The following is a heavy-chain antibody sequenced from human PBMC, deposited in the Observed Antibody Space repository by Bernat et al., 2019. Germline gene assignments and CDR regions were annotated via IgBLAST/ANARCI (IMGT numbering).Heavy chain of an antibody. D-gene: IGHD3-10*01. J-gene: IGHJ4*02. CDR2: ISGSGGST. CDR1: GFTFSSYA. V-gene: IGHV3-23*04. Sequence: EVQLVESGGGLVQPGGSLRLSCAASGFTFSSYAMSWVRQAPGKGLEWVSAISGSGGSTYYADSVKGRFTISRDNSKNTLYLQMNSLRAEDTAVYYCARAQGVFLWFRESGPFDYWGQGTLVTVSS. CDR3: ARAQGVFLWFRESGPFDY.